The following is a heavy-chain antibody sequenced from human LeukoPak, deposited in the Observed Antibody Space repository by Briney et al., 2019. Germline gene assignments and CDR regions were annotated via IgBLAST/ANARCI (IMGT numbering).Heavy chain of an antibody. D-gene: IGHD3-10*01. CDR1: SDSISSYY. CDR3: ARLGRGSGSYFYYYAMDV. Sequence: SETLSLTCTVSSDSISSYYWSWIRQSAGKGLEWIGRIYTSGSTSYNPSLRSRVTMSVDTSKNQFSLKLTSVTAADTAVYYCARLGRGSGSYFYYYAMDVWGQGTTVTVSS. V-gene: IGHV4-4*07. CDR2: IYTSGST. J-gene: IGHJ6*02.